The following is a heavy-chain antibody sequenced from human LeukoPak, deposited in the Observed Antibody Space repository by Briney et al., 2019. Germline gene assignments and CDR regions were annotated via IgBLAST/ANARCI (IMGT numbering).Heavy chain of an antibody. CDR2: ISSNGGST. CDR1: GFTFSSYA. D-gene: IGHD3-10*01. J-gene: IGHJ4*02. CDR3: AKEVESGSSFDY. Sequence: PGGSLRLSCAASGFTFSSYAMHWVRQAPGKGLEYVSAISSNGGSTYYANSVKGRFTISRDNSKNTLYLQMNSLRAEDTAVYYCAKEVESGSSFDYWGQGTLVTVSS. V-gene: IGHV3-64*01.